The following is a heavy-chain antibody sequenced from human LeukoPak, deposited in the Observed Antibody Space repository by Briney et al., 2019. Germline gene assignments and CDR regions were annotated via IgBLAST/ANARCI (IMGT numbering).Heavy chain of an antibody. CDR2: INPNSGGT. J-gene: IGHJ4*02. V-gene: IGHV1-2*02. Sequence: ASVKVSCKASGYTFTGYYMHWVRQAPGQGLERMGWINPNSGGTNYAQKFQGRVTMTRDTSISTAYMELSRLRSDDTAVYYCARGYSGYDWEYYFDYWGQGTLVTVSS. CDR3: ARGYSGYDWEYYFDY. D-gene: IGHD5-12*01. CDR1: GYTFTGYY.